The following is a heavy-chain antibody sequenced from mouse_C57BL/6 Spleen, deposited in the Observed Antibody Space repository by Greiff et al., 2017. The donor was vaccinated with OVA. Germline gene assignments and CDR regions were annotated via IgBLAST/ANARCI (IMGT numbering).Heavy chain of an antibody. D-gene: IGHD2-13*01. CDR1: GYTFTDYE. J-gene: IGHJ1*03. CDR2: IDPETGGT. Sequence: VQLQQSGAELVRPGASVTLSCKASGYTFTDYEMHWVKQTPVHGLEWIGAIDPETGGTAYNQKFKGKAILTADKSSSTAYMELRSLTSEDSAVYYCTRTYRLWYFDVWGTGTTVTVAS. CDR3: TRTYRLWYFDV. V-gene: IGHV1-15*01.